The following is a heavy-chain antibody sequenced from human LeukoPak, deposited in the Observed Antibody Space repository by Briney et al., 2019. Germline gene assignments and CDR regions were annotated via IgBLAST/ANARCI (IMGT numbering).Heavy chain of an antibody. CDR1: DGSINSYY. J-gene: IGHJ6*02. Sequence: SSETLSLTCSVSDGSINSYYWNWIRRPPGKGLEWIGYIYYNGNTNYSPSLKSRVTMSVDTSKNLFSLMVSSVTAADTAVYYCARGRSNYYGMDVWGQGTTVTVSS. CDR2: IYYNGNT. D-gene: IGHD1-26*01. CDR3: ARGRSNYYGMDV. V-gene: IGHV4-59*01.